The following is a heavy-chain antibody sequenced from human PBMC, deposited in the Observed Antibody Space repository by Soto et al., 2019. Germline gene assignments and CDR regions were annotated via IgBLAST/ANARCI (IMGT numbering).Heavy chain of an antibody. D-gene: IGHD6-19*01. Sequence: SEALAVNCRVSGCSIRGSYWSWIRQSPGKGLEWLGYVYYTGSTNYSPSLRSRVSISVDTSKNEFSLRLSSVTAADTAVYFCARSVAVPGAHIDYWGQGTQVPVSS. CDR3: ARSVAVPGAHIDY. V-gene: IGHV4-59*01. CDR1: GCSIRGSY. J-gene: IGHJ4*02. CDR2: VYYTGST.